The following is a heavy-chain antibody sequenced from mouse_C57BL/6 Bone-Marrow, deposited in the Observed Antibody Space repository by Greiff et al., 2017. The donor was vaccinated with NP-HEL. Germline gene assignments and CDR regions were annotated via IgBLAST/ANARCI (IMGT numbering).Heavy chain of an antibody. CDR2: IYPRSGNT. CDR3: ASIPSYAMDY. V-gene: IGHV1-81*01. Sequence: VKVVESGAELARPGASVKLSCKASGYTFTSYGISWVKQRTGQGLEWIGEIYPRSGNTYYNEKFKGKATLTADKSSSTAYMELRSLTSEDSAVYFCASIPSYAMDYWGQGTSVTVSS. J-gene: IGHJ4*01. D-gene: IGHD2-3*01. CDR1: GYTFTSYG.